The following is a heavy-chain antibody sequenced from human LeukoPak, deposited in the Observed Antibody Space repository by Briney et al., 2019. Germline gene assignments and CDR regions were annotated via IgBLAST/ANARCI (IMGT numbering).Heavy chain of an antibody. CDR2: IIPMFATA. CDR1: RGTFSSYA. D-gene: IGHD2-2*01. J-gene: IGHJ5*02. Sequence: PLASVKVSCKASRGTFSSYAISWVRQAPGQGLEWMGGIIPMFATANYAQKFQGRVTITADESTSTAYMELSSLRSEDTAVYYCARDARHKYCSSASCYRGWFDPWGQGTLVTVSS. CDR3: ARDARHKYCSSASCYRGWFDP. V-gene: IGHV1-69*13.